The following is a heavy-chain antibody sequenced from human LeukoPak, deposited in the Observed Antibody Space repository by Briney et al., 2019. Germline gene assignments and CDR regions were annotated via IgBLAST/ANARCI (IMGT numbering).Heavy chain of an antibody. Sequence: SETLSLTCTVSGDSISSGGYYWIWIRPHPGKGLEWIGYIYYSGSTFYNPSLKSRVTISVDTSKNQFSLRLSSVTAADTAVYYCAREPRGGGYSFDYWGQGTLVTVSS. CDR3: AREPRGGGYSFDY. V-gene: IGHV4-31*03. D-gene: IGHD5-12*01. CDR2: IYYSGST. J-gene: IGHJ4*02. CDR1: GDSISSGGYY.